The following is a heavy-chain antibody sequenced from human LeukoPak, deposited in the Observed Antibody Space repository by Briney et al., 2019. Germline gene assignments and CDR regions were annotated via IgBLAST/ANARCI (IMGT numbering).Heavy chain of an antibody. J-gene: IGHJ4*02. CDR1: GLTFDDYA. Sequence: GGSLRLSCAASGLTFDDYAMHWVRQAPGKGLEGVSLISGDGSSTYYADSVKGRFTISRDNSKNSLYLQMNSLRTEDTALYYCAKAPGDGPFLTGLDYWGQGTLVTVSS. V-gene: IGHV3-43*02. CDR3: AKAPGDGPFLTGLDY. D-gene: IGHD3-9*01. CDR2: ISGDGSST.